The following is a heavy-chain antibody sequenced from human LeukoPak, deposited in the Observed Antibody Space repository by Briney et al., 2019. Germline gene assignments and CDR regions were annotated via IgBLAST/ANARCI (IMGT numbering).Heavy chain of an antibody. D-gene: IGHD3-3*01. V-gene: IGHV3-30-3*01. CDR2: ISYDGNNK. CDR1: GFTFRSYA. CDR3: ARGVSYDFWSGTGY. Sequence: PGRSLRLSCAASGFTFRSYALHWVRQAPGKGLEWVVVISYDGNNKYYADSVKGRFTISRDNSENTLNLQMNSLRAEDTAVYYCARGVSYDFWSGTGYWGQGTQVTVSS. J-gene: IGHJ4*02.